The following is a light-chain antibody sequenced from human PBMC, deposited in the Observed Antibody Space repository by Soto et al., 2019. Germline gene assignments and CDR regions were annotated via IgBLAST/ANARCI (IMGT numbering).Light chain of an antibody. Sequence: SYELTQAPSMSVSPGQTASITCSGDKLGDKRASWYQQKPGQSPVLVIYQGTKRPSGIPERFSGSNSGNTATLTISGTQAMYEADYFCQAWDSSTVFFGGGTKLTVL. V-gene: IGLV3-1*01. J-gene: IGLJ2*01. CDR1: KLGDKR. CDR2: QGT. CDR3: QAWDSSTVF.